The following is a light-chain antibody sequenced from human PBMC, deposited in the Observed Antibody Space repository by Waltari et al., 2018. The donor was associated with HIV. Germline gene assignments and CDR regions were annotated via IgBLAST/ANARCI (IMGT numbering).Light chain of an antibody. V-gene: IGKV2-28*01. CDR2: FGS. CDR3: LQTLQTPIT. Sequence: DIVMTQSPLSLAVPPGEPPPIPCRSSQSLLLHNGYNYLDWYLQQPGPPPQLLISFGSSRSSGVRDRFSGSGSGTDFTLKITRVEAEDVGVYYCLQTLQTPITFGGGTKVEIK. CDR1: QSLLLHNGYNY. J-gene: IGKJ4*01.